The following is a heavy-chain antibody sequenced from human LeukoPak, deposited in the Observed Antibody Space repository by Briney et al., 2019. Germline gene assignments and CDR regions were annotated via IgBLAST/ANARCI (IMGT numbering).Heavy chain of an antibody. CDR2: IRYDGSNK. V-gene: IGHV3-30*02. J-gene: IGHJ4*02. Sequence: GSLRLSCAASGFIFSNYGMHWVRQTPGKGLEWVAFIRYDGSNKYYADSVKGRFTISRDNSKNTLYLQMNSLRAEDTAVYYCARDRPSDPLRYFDWPQALDYWGQGTLVTVSS. D-gene: IGHD3-9*01. CDR3: ARDRPSDPLRYFDWPQALDY. CDR1: GFIFSNYG.